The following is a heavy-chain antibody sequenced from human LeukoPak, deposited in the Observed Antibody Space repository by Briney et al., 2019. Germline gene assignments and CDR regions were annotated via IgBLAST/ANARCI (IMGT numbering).Heavy chain of an antibody. CDR2: MNPNRGNT. D-gene: IGHD3-10*01. CDR1: GYTFTSYD. CDR3: ARGRRMVRGVIIQYYFDY. Sequence: GASVKVSCKASGYTFTSYDINWVRQATGQGLEWMGWMNPNRGNTGYAQKFQGRVTITRNTSISTAYMELSSLRSEDTAVYYCARGRRMVRGVIIQYYFDYWGQGTLVTVSS. J-gene: IGHJ4*02. V-gene: IGHV1-8*03.